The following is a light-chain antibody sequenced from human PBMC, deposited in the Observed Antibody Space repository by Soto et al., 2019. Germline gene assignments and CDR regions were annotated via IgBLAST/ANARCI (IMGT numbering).Light chain of an antibody. Sequence: PSSLSASVGDRVTITCQASQDISNYLNWYQQKPGKAPKLLIYDASNLETGVPSRFSGSGSGTDFTFTISSLQPEDIATYYCQQYDNLPPFTFGPGTKVDNK. J-gene: IGKJ3*01. CDR2: DAS. CDR3: QQYDNLPPFT. V-gene: IGKV1-33*01. CDR1: QDISNY.